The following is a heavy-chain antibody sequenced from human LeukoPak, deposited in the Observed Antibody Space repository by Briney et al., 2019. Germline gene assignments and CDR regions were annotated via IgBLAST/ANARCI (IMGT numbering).Heavy chain of an antibody. V-gene: IGHV3-23*01. CDR2: ISGSGSNT. CDR1: GFAFSGFA. J-gene: IGHJ4*02. Sequence: GGSLRLSCSASGFAFSGFAMGWVRQAPGKGLEWVSSISGSGSNTYYADSVEGRFTVSRDNSKNTLYLQMNSLRAEDTALYYCARGRGGDYVPSRFDYWGQGTLVTVSS. CDR3: ARGRGGDYVPSRFDY. D-gene: IGHD4-17*01.